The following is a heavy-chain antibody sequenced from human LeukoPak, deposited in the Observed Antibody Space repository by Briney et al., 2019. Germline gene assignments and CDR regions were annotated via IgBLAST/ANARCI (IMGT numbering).Heavy chain of an antibody. CDR2: IYTSGST. CDR1: SSYY. CDR3: ARGPPNYYDSSGTEYYFDY. V-gene: IGHV4-4*07. D-gene: IGHD3-22*01. J-gene: IGHJ4*02. Sequence: SSYYWSWIRQPAGKGLEWIGRIYTSGSTNYNPSLKSRVTMSVDTSKNQFSLKLSSVTAADTAVYYCARGPPNYYDSSGTEYYFDYWGQGTLVTVSS.